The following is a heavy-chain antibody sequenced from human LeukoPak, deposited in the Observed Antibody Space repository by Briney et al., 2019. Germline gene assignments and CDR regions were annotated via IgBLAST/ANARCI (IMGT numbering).Heavy chain of an antibody. Sequence: GRSLRLSCEAFGFTFSSYAMHWVRQAPGKGLEWVAVISYSGGAQKFYADSVNGRFTISRDNSKNTLYLQMNSLRAEDTAVYYCAKDLWTEGGLQTKPFDYWGQGTLVTVSS. V-gene: IGHV3-30*04. CDR2: ISYSGGAQK. CDR1: GFTFSSYA. CDR3: AKDLWTEGGLQTKPFDY. J-gene: IGHJ4*02. D-gene: IGHD3/OR15-3a*01.